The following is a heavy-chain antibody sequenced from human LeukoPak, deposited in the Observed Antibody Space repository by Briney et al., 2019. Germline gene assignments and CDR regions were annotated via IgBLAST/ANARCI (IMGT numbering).Heavy chain of an antibody. CDR2: ISGGGGST. V-gene: IGHV3-23*01. CDR1: GFTFSTYA. Sequence: PGGSLRLSCAASGFTFSTYAMSWVRQAPGKGLEWVSAISGGGGSTNYADSVKGRVTVSRDNSKSTLYLQMNSLRAEDTAVYYCAKDLSSGWYNGYWGQGTLVTVSS. CDR3: AKDLSSGWYNGY. D-gene: IGHD6-19*01. J-gene: IGHJ4*02.